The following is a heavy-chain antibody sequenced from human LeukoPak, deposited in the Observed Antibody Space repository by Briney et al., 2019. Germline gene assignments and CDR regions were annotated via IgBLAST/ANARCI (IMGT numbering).Heavy chain of an antibody. J-gene: IGHJ3*02. CDR1: GYTFTSYG. CDR2: MNPNSGNT. V-gene: IGHV1-8*01. D-gene: IGHD3-22*01. CDR3: VKVSPPSDAFDI. Sequence: ASVKVSCKASGYTFTSYGINWVRQATGQGLEWMGWMNPNSGNTGYAQKFQGRVTMTRNTSISTAYMELSSLRSEDTAVYYCVKVSPPSDAFDIWGQGTMVTVSS.